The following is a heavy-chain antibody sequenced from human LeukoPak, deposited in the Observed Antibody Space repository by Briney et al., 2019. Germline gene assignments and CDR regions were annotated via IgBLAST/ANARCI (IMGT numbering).Heavy chain of an antibody. D-gene: IGHD3-10*01. J-gene: IGHJ6*02. CDR2: ISYDGSNK. Sequence: GGSLRLSCAASGFTFSSYAMHWVRQAPGKGLEWVAVISYDGSNKYYADSVKGRFTISRDNSKNTLYLQMNSLRAEDTAVYYCARDGPMVRGVIIGYYYGMDVWGQGTTVTVPS. CDR3: ARDGPMVRGVIIGYYYGMDV. V-gene: IGHV3-30-3*01. CDR1: GFTFSSYA.